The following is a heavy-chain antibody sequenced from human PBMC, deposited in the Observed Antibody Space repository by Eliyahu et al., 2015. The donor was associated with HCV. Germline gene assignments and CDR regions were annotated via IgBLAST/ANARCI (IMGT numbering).Heavy chain of an antibody. CDR1: GYTFSTYG. D-gene: IGHD2-2*01. CDR2: ISAYNGDT. Sequence: QVQLVQSGSEVKKPGASVKVSCKASGYTFSTYGISWVRQAPGQGLEWMGWISAYNGDTKSAHKFQGRVTMTTDTSTSTAYMELRSLRFDDSAVYYCARDHFDITILPPAKVFDPWGQGTLVTVSS. J-gene: IGHJ5*02. CDR3: ARDHFDITILPPAKVFDP. V-gene: IGHV1-18*01.